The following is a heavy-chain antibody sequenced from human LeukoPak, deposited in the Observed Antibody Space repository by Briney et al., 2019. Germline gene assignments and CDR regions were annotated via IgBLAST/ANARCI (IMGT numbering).Heavy chain of an antibody. CDR2: ISGSGGST. D-gene: IGHD1-26*01. Sequence: GGSLRLSCAASGFTFSSYAMSWVRQAPGKGLEWVSAISGSGGSTYYADSVKGRFTTSRDNSKNTLYLQMNSLRAEDTAVYYCAKDLRSGSYRPFWFDPWGQGTLVTVSS. V-gene: IGHV3-23*01. J-gene: IGHJ5*02. CDR3: AKDLRSGSYRPFWFDP. CDR1: GFTFSSYA.